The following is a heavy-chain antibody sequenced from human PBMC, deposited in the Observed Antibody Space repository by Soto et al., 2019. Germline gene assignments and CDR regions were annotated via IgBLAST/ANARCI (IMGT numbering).Heavy chain of an antibody. CDR2: IIPIFGTA. J-gene: IGHJ6*02. V-gene: IGHV1-69*06. CDR3: ARALAAAAGGMDV. CDR1: GGTFSSYA. D-gene: IGHD6-13*01. Sequence: SVKVSCKASGGTFSSYAISWVRQAPGQGLEWMGGIIPIFGTANYAQKFQGRVTITADKSTSTAYMELSSLRSEDTAVYYCARALAAAAGGMDVWGQGTTVTVSS.